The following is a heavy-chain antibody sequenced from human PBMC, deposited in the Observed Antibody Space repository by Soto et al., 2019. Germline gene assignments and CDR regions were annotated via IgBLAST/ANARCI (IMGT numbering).Heavy chain of an antibody. CDR2: IYWNDDK. CDR1: GFSLSTSGVG. J-gene: IGHJ4*02. Sequence: GSGPTLVNPTQSLTLTCTFSGFSLSTSGVGVGWIRQPPGKALEWLALIYWNDDKRYSPSLKSRLTITKDTSKNQVVLTMTNMDPLDTATYYCARSNVDTAMVMLGYFDYWGQGTLVTVPS. V-gene: IGHV2-5*01. CDR3: ARSNVDTAMVMLGYFDY. D-gene: IGHD5-18*01.